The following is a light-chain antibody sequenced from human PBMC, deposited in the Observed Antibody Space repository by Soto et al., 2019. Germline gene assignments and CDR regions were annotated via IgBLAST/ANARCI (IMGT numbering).Light chain of an antibody. CDR3: QQYGSSPWT. CDR1: QSVINSY. CDR2: GAS. Sequence: EIVLTQSPGTLSLSPGERATLSCRASQSVINSYLAWYQQQPGQAPRLLIYGASSRATGIPDRFSGSGSGTDFTLTISRLEPEDFAVYYCQQYGSSPWTFGQGTKVEIK. J-gene: IGKJ1*01. V-gene: IGKV3-20*01.